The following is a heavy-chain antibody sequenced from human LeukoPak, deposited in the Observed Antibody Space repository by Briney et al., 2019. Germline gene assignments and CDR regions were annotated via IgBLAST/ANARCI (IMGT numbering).Heavy chain of an antibody. CDR3: ACGQYALDV. V-gene: IGHV3-11*01. CDR2: TYNSDINT. CDR1: GFTFGVHD. Sequence: GGSLRLSCAASGFTFGVHDMSCIRQAPGKGLEWMSYTYNSDINTYYADSVKGRFTMSRDNAKHTGFLQMNSLRVEDTAVYFCACGQYALDVWAQGTRVTVSS. J-gene: IGHJ6*01.